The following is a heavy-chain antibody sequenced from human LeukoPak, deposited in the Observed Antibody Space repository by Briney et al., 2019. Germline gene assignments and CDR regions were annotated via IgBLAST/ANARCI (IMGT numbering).Heavy chain of an antibody. J-gene: IGHJ4*02. CDR2: IWYDGSNK. CDR1: GFTFSSYG. CDR3: ARATDSGSSPFDY. D-gene: IGHD1-26*01. Sequence: GRSLRLSCAASGFTFSSYGMHWVRQAPGKGLEWVAVIWYDGSNKYYADSVKGRFTISRDNSKNTLYLQMNSLRAEDTAVYYCARATDSGSSPFDYWGQGTLVTVSP. V-gene: IGHV3-33*01.